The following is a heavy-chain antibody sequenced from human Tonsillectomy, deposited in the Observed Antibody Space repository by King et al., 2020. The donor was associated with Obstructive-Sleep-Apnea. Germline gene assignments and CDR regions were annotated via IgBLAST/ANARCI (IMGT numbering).Heavy chain of an antibody. J-gene: IGHJ3*02. CDR3: AREWRGSWAFDI. CDR2: ISSSRSYT. CDR1: GFTFSSYS. V-gene: IGHV3-21*01. D-gene: IGHD3-10*01. Sequence: VQLVESGGGLVKPGGSLRVSCAASGFTFSSYSMNWVRQAPGKGLEWVSSISSSRSYTYYADSVKGRFTISRDNAKNSLFLHMNSLRAEDTAVYYCAREWRGSWAFDIWGQGTMVTVSS.